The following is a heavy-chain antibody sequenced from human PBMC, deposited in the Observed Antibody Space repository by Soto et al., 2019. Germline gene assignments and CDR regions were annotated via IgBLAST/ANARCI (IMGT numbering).Heavy chain of an antibody. J-gene: IGHJ3*02. Sequence: QVQLQESGPGLVKPSETLSLTCTVSGGSVSSGSYYWSWIRQPPGKGLEWIGYIYYSGSTNYNPSLKSRVTISVDTPKNQFSLKLSSVTAADTAVYYCARRRRRNAFDIWGQGTMVTVSS. CDR3: ARRRRRNAFDI. V-gene: IGHV4-61*01. CDR2: IYYSGST. CDR1: GGSVSSGSYY.